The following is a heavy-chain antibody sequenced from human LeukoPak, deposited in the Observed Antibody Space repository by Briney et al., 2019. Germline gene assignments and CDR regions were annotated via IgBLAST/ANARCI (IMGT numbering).Heavy chain of an antibody. CDR1: GFTFSSYA. V-gene: IGHV3-30-3*01. Sequence: GGSLRLSCAASGFTFSSYAMHWVRQAPGKGLEWVAVISYDGSNKYYADSVKGRFTISRDNSKNTLYLQMNSLRAEDTAVYYCARDSSVVAYYYYGMDVWGQGTTVTVSS. CDR2: ISYDGSNK. D-gene: IGHD4-23*01. J-gene: IGHJ6*02. CDR3: ARDSSVVAYYYYGMDV.